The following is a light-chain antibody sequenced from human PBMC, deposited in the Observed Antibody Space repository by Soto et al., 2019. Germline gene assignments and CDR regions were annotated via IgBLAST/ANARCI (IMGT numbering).Light chain of an antibody. V-gene: IGKV3-20*01. CDR2: HAS. J-gene: IGKJ2*01. CDR1: ETIGYNY. CDR3: QQYDTSYT. Sequence: EIVLTQFPGTLSLSPGERATLSCRASETIGYNYIAWYQQRPGQAPTLLIYHASTRAPGIPDRFSGSGSGTDFTLTINRLESGDCAVYYCQQYDTSYTFGPGTKLQI.